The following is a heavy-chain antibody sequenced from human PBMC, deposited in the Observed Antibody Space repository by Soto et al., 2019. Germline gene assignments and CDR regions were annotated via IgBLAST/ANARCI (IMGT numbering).Heavy chain of an antibody. J-gene: IGHJ2*01. CDR1: AFTFHNYA. V-gene: IGHV3-33*06. D-gene: IGHD6-19*01. Sequence: EQLVESGGGVVQPGGSLRLSCAASAFTFHNYAMHWVRQAPGKGLEWVAVMWDDGSNEYYADSVKGRFTISRDNSKNTLYLQMNRLRAEDTAVYYCAKDKYTSGWWYFDLWGRGTLVTVSS. CDR2: MWDDGSNE. CDR3: AKDKYTSGWWYFDL.